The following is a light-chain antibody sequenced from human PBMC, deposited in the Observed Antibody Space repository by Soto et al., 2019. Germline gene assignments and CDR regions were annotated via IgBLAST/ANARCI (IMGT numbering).Light chain of an antibody. CDR3: QQRASGPWT. CDR1: QTITKY. Sequence: ETVLTQSPATLSLSPGDEATLSCKASQTITKYLAWYQQKPGQAPRLLIYESSERASGVPSRFRGGGSGTDFTLTISSLEPEDFAFYYCQQRASGPWTFGQGTRVEL. J-gene: IGKJ1*01. CDR2: ESS. V-gene: IGKV3-11*01.